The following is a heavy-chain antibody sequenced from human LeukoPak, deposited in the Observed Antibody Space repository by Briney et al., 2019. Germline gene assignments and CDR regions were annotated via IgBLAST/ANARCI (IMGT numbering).Heavy chain of an antibody. Sequence: PSETLSLTCTVSGGSISSYYWSWIRQPPGKGLEWIGYIYYSGSTDYNPSLTSRVTVSVDTSKNEFSLKLSSVTAADTAVYYCARGGDSWDYIGGFDIWGQGTMVPVSS. CDR1: GGSISSYY. J-gene: IGHJ3*02. CDR3: ARGGDSWDYIGGFDI. D-gene: IGHD4-11*01. V-gene: IGHV4-59*01. CDR2: IYYSGST.